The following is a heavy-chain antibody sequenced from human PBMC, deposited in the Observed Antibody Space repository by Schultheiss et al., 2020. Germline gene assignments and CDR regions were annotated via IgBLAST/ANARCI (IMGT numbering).Heavy chain of an antibody. CDR2: ISAYNGNT. CDR3: ARLPYEQWLVPQEDSYYYYYMDV. D-gene: IGHD6-19*01. CDR1: GYTFTSYG. J-gene: IGHJ6*03. V-gene: IGHV1-18*01. Sequence: ASVKVSCKASGYTFTSYGISWVRQAPGQGLEWMGWISAYNGNTNYAQKLQGRVTMTTDTSTSTAYMELRSLRSDDTAVYYCARLPYEQWLVPQEDSYYYYYMDVWGKGTTVNVSS.